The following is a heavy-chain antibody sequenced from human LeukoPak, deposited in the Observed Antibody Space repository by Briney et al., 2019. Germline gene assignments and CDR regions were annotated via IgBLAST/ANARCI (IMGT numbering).Heavy chain of an antibody. D-gene: IGHD1-26*01. Sequence: SVKVPCKASGGTVSSSYAISWVRQAPGQGLEWMGRIVPMFGTVNYAQKFQGRLTITADTSTSIAYMELSSLRSEDSAVFYCAREWEYWGQGTLVTVSS. CDR1: GGTVSSSYA. V-gene: IGHV1-69*06. CDR2: IVPMFGTV. CDR3: AREWEY. J-gene: IGHJ4*02.